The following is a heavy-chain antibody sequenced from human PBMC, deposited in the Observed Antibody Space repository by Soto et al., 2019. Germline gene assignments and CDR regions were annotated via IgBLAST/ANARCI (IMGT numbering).Heavy chain of an antibody. V-gene: IGHV3-30*18. Sequence: LRLSCAASGFTFSSYGMHWVRQAPGKGLEWVAVISYDGSNKYYADSVKGRFTISRDNSKNTLYLQMNSLRAEDTAVYYCAKVGTHSRMDVWGQGTTVTVSS. CDR3: AKVGTHSRMDV. J-gene: IGHJ6*02. CDR1: GFTFSSYG. D-gene: IGHD1-1*01. CDR2: ISYDGSNK.